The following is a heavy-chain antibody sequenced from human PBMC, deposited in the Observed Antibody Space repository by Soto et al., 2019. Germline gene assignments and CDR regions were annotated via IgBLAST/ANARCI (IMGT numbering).Heavy chain of an antibody. D-gene: IGHD3-10*02. Sequence: PSETLSLTCTVSGDSSSNYYWTWIRQPPGKGLEWIGYIFSSEIIYYNPSLKSRVTISADTSMNQFALNLRSVTAADTAVYYCARGRVFEYWGQGILVTV. J-gene: IGHJ4*02. CDR2: IFSSEII. CDR1: GDSSSNYY. V-gene: IGHV4-59*01. CDR3: ARGRVFEY.